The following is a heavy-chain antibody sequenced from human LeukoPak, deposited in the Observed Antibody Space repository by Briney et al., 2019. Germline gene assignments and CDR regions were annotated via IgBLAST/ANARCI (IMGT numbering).Heavy chain of an antibody. V-gene: IGHV3-23*01. J-gene: IGHJ4*02. Sequence: PGGSLRLSCAASGFTFPNYAMNWVRQAPGQGLEWVSGLSGSGDDTYFADSVKGRFTISRDNSKSTLYLQMHSLRAEDTAVYYCAKGTLEYCSGSSCYPLDYWGQGTLVTVSS. CDR1: GFTFPNYA. CDR2: LSGSGDDT. D-gene: IGHD2-15*01. CDR3: AKGTLEYCSGSSCYPLDY.